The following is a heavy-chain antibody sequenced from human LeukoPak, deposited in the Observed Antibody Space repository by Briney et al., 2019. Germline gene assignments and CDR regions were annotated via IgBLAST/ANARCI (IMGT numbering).Heavy chain of an antibody. J-gene: IGHJ4*02. D-gene: IGHD5-24*01. Sequence: ASVKVSCKASGYTFTDYYMHWVRQAPGQGLEWMGWLNPNSGDTNYAQKFQGRVSMTRDTSISTAYMDLSDRRSDDTALYCCARRRNIEMTTMSGGSDYWGQGTLVTVSS. V-gene: IGHV1-2*02. CDR1: GYTFTDYY. CDR2: LNPNSGDT. CDR3: ARRRNIEMTTMSGGSDY.